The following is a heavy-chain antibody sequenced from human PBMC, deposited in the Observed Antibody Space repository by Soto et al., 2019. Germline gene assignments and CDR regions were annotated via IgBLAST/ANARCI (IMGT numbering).Heavy chain of an antibody. V-gene: IGHV1-18*01. CDR3: ARVWSVNYYDSSGYGRSPPNFDY. Sequence: ASVKVSCKASGYTFTSYGISWVRQAPGQGLEWMGWISAYNGNTNYAQKLQGRVTMTTDTSTSTAYMELRSLRSDDTAVYYCARVWSVNYYDSSGYGRSPPNFDYWGQGTLVTV. D-gene: IGHD3-22*01. J-gene: IGHJ4*02. CDR1: GYTFTSYG. CDR2: ISAYNGNT.